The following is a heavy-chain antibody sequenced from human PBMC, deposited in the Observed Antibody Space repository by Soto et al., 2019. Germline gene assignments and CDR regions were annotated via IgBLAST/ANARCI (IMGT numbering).Heavy chain of an antibody. V-gene: IGHV3-13*05. CDR3: VRTDRDFYGLDV. CDR2: ISAAGDP. CDR1: GFTFRNYD. J-gene: IGHJ6*02. Sequence: EVQLVESGGGLVQPGGSLRLSCEASGFTFRNYDMHWVRQGTGKGLEWVSGISAAGDPDYADSVEGRFTISRENAQNSFFLQMNSLRVGDTAVYYCVRTDRDFYGLDVRGQGTTVIVSS.